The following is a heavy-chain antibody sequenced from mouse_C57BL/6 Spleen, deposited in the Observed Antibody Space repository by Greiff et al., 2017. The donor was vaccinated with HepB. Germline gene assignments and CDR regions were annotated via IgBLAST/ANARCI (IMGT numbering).Heavy chain of an antibody. CDR2: ISSGGSYT. CDR1: GFTFSSYG. Sequence: EVQLVESGGDLVKPGGSLKLSCAASGFTFSSYGMSWVRQTPDKRLEWVATISSGGSYTYYPDSVKGRFTISRDNAKNTLYLQMSSLKSEDTAMYYCARQGLLRNFDVWGTGTTVTVSS. D-gene: IGHD2-3*01. CDR3: ARQGLLRNFDV. V-gene: IGHV5-6*01. J-gene: IGHJ1*03.